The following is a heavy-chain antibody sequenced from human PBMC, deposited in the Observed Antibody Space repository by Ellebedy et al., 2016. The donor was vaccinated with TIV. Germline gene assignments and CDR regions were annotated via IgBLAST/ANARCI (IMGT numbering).Heavy chain of an antibody. Sequence: PGGSLRLSCAASGFTFSGQAMPWVRHAPGKGLEWVSTFDTSGDRRYYVDSVKGRFAISRDNSKNTVYLQVSSLRAEDAGLYYCVKGGRIVGLDYWGQGALVAVSS. J-gene: IGHJ4*02. CDR3: VKGGRIVGLDY. V-gene: IGHV3-23*05. D-gene: IGHD3-16*02. CDR1: GFTFSGQA. CDR2: FDTSGDRR.